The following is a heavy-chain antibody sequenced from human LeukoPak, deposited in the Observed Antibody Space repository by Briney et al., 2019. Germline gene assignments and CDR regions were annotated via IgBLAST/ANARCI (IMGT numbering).Heavy chain of an antibody. CDR3: ARSGRGTYYYFDW. D-gene: IGHD3-10*01. CDR1: GYSFTRYG. J-gene: IGHJ4*02. CDR2: ISGSNGNT. V-gene: IGHV1-18*01. Sequence: ASVKVSCKASGYSFTRYGMSWVRQAPGQGPVWMGWISGSNGNTNYAQKFQGRVTLTTDTSTSTAYMELRSLRSDDTAVYYCARSGRGTYYYFDWWGQGTLVTVSS.